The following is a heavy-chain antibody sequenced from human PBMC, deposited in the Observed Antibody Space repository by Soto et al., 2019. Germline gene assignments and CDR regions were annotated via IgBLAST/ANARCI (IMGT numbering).Heavy chain of an antibody. CDR2: IYYSGST. J-gene: IGHJ3*02. CDR3: ARLDYCDSSGIYRDDAFDI. Sequence: SETLSLTCTVSGGSISSSNYYWGWIRQPPGKGLEWIGSIYYSGSTYYNPSLKSRVTISVDTSKNQFSLKLSSVTAADTAVYYCARLDYCDSSGIYRDDAFDIWGQGTMVTVSS. V-gene: IGHV4-39*01. D-gene: IGHD3-22*01. CDR1: GGSISSSNYY.